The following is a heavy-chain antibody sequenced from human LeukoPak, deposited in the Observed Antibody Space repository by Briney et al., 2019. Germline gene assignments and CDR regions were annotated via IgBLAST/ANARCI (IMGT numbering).Heavy chain of an antibody. J-gene: IGHJ4*02. Sequence: GGSLRLSCAPSGFTFSNHAMTWLRQVPGKGLLWASTISGSGGSTYYADSLKGRITISRDNSKNTLYLQMNSLRAEDTAVYYCAKERGYTSGLGSLDYWGQGPLVTVSS. CDR2: ISGSGGST. V-gene: IGHV3-23*01. CDR3: AKERGYTSGLGSLDY. CDR1: GFTFSNHA. D-gene: IGHD6-19*01.